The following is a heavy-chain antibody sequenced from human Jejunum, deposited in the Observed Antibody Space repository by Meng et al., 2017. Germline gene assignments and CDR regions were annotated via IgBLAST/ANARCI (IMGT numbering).Heavy chain of an antibody. Sequence: GGSLRLSCVASGFIFSNNWMCWVRQAPGKGLEYVSTISSDGGSTYYANSVKGRFSISRDNIKNMVYLQMGSLRAEDTAVYYCARGSESIYSGSYSWGQGTLVTVSS. CDR1: GFIFSNNW. V-gene: IGHV3-64*01. J-gene: IGHJ4*02. CDR3: ARGSESIYSGSYS. D-gene: IGHD1-26*01. CDR2: ISSDGGST.